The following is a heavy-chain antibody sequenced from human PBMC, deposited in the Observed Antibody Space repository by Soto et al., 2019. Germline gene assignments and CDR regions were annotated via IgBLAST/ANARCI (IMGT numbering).Heavy chain of an antibody. V-gene: IGHV3-21*02. CDR1: GFTFSSYS. J-gene: IGHJ5*02. CDR3: ARGVAGPNNWFDL. D-gene: IGHD6-19*01. Sequence: EVQLLESGRGLVKPGGSLRLSCAASGFTFSSYSMNWVRQAPGKVLEWVSSISSSSRYIYYADSVKGRFTITRDNAKNSLYLQMSSVRAEYTALYYCARGVAGPNNWFDLWGQGTLVTFSS. CDR2: ISSSSRYI.